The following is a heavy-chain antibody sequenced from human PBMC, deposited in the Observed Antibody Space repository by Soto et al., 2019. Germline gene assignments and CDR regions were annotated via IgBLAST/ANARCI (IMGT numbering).Heavy chain of an antibody. V-gene: IGHV4-34*01. CDR2: INHSGST. J-gene: IGHJ2*01. CDR3: ARGNTKRPSGAYWYFDL. D-gene: IGHD1-1*01. CDR1: GGSFSGYY. Sequence: SETLSLTCAVYGGSFSGYYWSWIRQPPGKGLEWIGEINHSGSTDYNPSLKSRVTISVDTSKNQFSLKLSSVTAADTAVYYCARGNTKRPSGAYWYFDLWGRGTLVTVSS.